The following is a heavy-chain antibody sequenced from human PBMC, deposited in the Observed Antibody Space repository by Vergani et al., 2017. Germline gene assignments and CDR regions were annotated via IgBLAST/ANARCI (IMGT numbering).Heavy chain of an antibody. CDR1: GFTFSSYE. J-gene: IGHJ6*02. Sequence: EVQLVESGGGLVQPGGSLRLSCAASGFTFSSYEMNWVRQAPGKGLEWVSYISSSGSTIYYADSVKGRFTISRDNAKNSLYPQMNSLRAEDTAVYYCAREAGVSGYYYYGMDVWGQGTTVTVSS. D-gene: IGHD6-13*01. CDR2: ISSSGSTI. V-gene: IGHV3-48*03. CDR3: AREAGVSGYYYYGMDV.